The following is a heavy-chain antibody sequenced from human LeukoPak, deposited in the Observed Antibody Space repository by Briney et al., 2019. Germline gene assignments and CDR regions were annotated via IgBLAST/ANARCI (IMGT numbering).Heavy chain of an antibody. CDR2: ISSGGSTI. V-gene: IGHV3-48*03. Sequence: PGGSLRLSCAASGFTFSSYEMNWVRQAPGKGLGWVSYISSGGSTIFYADSVKGRFTISRDNAENSLYLQMNSLRAEDTAVYYCARGVVTADDAFDIWGQGTMVTVSS. CDR3: ARGVVTADDAFDI. CDR1: GFTFSSYE. D-gene: IGHD2-21*02. J-gene: IGHJ3*02.